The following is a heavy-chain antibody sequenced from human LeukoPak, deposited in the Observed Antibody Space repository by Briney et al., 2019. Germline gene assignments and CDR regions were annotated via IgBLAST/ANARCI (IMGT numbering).Heavy chain of an antibody. CDR2: IYFSGST. CDR1: GYSISSGYH. CDR3: AREDLTIIDY. J-gene: IGHJ4*02. Sequence: SETLSLTCTVSGYSISSGYHWVWIRQPPGKGLEWIGNIYFSGSTYYNPTLKSRVTISVDTSKNQFSLKLSSVTAADTAVYYCAREDLTIIDYWGQGTLVTVSS. D-gene: IGHD4-11*01. V-gene: IGHV4-38-2*02.